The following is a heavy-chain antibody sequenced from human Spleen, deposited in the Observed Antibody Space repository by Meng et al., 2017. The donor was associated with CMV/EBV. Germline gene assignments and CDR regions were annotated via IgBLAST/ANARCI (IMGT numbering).Heavy chain of an antibody. J-gene: IGHJ5*02. CDR2: IYWNDDK. CDR1: FSLSTSGVG. CDR3: AHRRSRGVHPENWFDP. Sequence: FSLSTSGVGVGWIRQPPGKALEWLAVIYWNDDKHYSTNLKSRLTITKDTSKNQVVLTMTNMDPVDTATYYCAHRRSRGVHPENWFDPWGQGTLVTVSS. V-gene: IGHV2-5*01. D-gene: IGHD3-10*01.